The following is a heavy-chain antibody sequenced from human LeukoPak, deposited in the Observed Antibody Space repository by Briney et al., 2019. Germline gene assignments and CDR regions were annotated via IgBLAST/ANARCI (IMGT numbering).Heavy chain of an antibody. J-gene: IGHJ4*02. CDR1: GGTFSSYA. CDR3: AKGTTFGGVIVANYFDY. V-gene: IGHV3-23*01. D-gene: IGHD3-16*02. Sequence: GASVKVSCKASGGTFSSYAMSRVRQAPGKGLEWVSAISGRGGSTYYADSVKGRFTISRDNSKNTLYLQMNSLRAEDTAVYYCAKGTTFGGVIVANYFDYWGQGTLVTVSS. CDR2: ISGRGGST.